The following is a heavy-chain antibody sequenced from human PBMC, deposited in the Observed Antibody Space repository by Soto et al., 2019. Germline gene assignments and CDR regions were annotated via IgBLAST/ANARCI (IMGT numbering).Heavy chain of an antibody. CDR3: AKDAVGGTPRYSFDS. J-gene: IGHJ4*02. D-gene: IGHD6-19*01. Sequence: GGSLRLSCAASGFTFSSYAMSWVRQAPGKGLEWVASVSSGGTTYSADSVKGRLTISRDNYKNTLYLQMNSLRDEDTAVFYCAKDAVGGTPRYSFDSWGQGALVTVSS. V-gene: IGHV3-23*01. CDR1: GFTFSSYA. CDR2: VSSGGTT.